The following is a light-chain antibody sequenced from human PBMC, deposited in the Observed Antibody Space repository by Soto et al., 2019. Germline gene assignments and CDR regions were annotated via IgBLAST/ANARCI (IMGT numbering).Light chain of an antibody. CDR1: QSVSSY. V-gene: IGKV3-15*01. CDR3: QQHNVWPAT. Sequence: EIVLTQSPATLSLSPGERATLSCRASQSVSSYLAWYQQKAGQAPRLLIYGASTRATGVPARFSGSGSGTEFTLTISSLQSEDFAVYYCQQHNVWPATFGQGTKVDIK. J-gene: IGKJ1*01. CDR2: GAS.